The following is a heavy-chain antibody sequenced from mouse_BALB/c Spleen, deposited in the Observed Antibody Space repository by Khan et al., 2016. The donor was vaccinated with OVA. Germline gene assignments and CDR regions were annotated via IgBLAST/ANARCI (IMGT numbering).Heavy chain of an antibody. Sequence: EVQLVESGPGLVKPSQSLYLTCTVTGYSITSDYAWNWIRQFPGNKLEWMGYISYSGSTTYNPSLKSRISITRDNSKNQFFLQLNSVTTEDTATYYCARWFTYWGQGTLVTVSA. CDR1: GYSITSDYA. CDR3: ARWFTY. CDR2: ISYSGST. V-gene: IGHV3-2*02. J-gene: IGHJ3*01.